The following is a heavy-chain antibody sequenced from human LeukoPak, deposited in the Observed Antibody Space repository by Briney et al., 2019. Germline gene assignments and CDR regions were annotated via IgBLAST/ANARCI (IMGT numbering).Heavy chain of an antibody. J-gene: IGHJ4*02. Sequence: SETLSLTCAVYGGSFSGYYWSWIRQPPGKGLEWIGEINHSGSTNYNPSLKSRVTMSVDTSKNQFSLKLSSVTAADTAVYYCASPAYYYDSSGPLYQDYWGQGTLVTVS. CDR1: GGSFSGYY. D-gene: IGHD3-22*01. V-gene: IGHV4-34*01. CDR3: ASPAYYYDSSGPLYQDY. CDR2: INHSGST.